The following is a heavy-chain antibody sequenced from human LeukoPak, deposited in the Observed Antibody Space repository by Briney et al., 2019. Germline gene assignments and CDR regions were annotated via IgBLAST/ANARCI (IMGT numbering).Heavy chain of an antibody. CDR1: GYTFTSYG. CDR3: AREWIGDSSGYYTAWVDY. CDR2: ISAYNGNT. D-gene: IGHD3-22*01. Sequence: GASVKVSCKASGYTFTSYGISWVRQAPGQGLECMGWISAYNGNTNYAQKLQGRVTMTTDTSTSTAYMELRSLRSDDTAVYYCAREWIGDSSGYYTAWVDYWGQGTLVTVSS. V-gene: IGHV1-18*01. J-gene: IGHJ4*02.